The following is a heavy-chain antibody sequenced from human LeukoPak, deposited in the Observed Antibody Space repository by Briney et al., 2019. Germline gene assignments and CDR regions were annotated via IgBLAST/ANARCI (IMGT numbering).Heavy chain of an antibody. J-gene: IGHJ5*02. CDR2: INHSGST. D-gene: IGHD6-6*01. CDR1: GGTFSGYY. Sequence: WETLSLTCAVSGGTFSGYYLSWVRQPPGKGLEWIGEINHSGSTNYYPSHKRRVTISVDTSKNQFSLKLSSVTAADTAVYYCARVLSLGKAARRGNWFDPWGQGTLVTVSS. V-gene: IGHV4-34*01. CDR3: ARVLSLGKAARRGNWFDP.